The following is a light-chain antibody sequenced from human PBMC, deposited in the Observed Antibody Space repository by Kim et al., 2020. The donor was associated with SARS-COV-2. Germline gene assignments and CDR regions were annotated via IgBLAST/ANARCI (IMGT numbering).Light chain of an antibody. CDR2: AVS. V-gene: IGLV2-14*04. CDR3: NSYVIGDIYV. CDR1: SSDVGRYNY. Sequence: GQSITISCTGTSSDVGRYNYVSWYQQHPGKAPQLMIYAVSERPSGVSNRFSGSKSGNTASLTISGLQAEDEADYYCNSYVIGDIYVFGTGTKVTVL. J-gene: IGLJ1*01.